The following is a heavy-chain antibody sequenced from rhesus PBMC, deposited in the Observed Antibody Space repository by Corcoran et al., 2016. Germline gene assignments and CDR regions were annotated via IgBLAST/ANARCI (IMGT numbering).Heavy chain of an antibody. J-gene: IGHJ1*01. CDR2: LNSGGGNT. CDR3: ANGCSGGVCYGNFEF. CDR1: GFTFSSYG. V-gene: IGHV3S5*01. D-gene: IGHD2-8*01. Sequence: EVQLVETGGGLVQPGGSLKLSCAASGFTFSSYGMSWVLQAPGKGLEWVSALNSGGGNTYNADAVKGRFTISRDNSKNTLSLQMNSLRAEDTAVYYCANGCSGGVCYGNFEFWGQGALVTVSS.